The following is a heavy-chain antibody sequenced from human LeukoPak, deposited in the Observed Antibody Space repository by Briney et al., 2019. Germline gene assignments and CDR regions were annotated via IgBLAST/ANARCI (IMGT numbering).Heavy chain of an antibody. CDR3: AKALARQPYSGSYYADY. V-gene: IGHV3-30*18. CDR1: GFTFSSYG. Sequence: PGGSLRLSCAASGFTFSSYGMHWVRQAPGKGLEWVTVISYDGSNKYYADSVKGRFTISRDNSNNTLYLQMNSLRAEDTAVYYCAKALARQPYSGSYYADYWGQGTLVTVSS. D-gene: IGHD1-26*01. CDR2: ISYDGSNK. J-gene: IGHJ4*02.